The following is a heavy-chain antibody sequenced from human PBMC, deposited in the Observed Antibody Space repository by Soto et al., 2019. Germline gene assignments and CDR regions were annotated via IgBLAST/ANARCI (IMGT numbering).Heavy chain of an antibody. CDR3: ARGLKRHCSSTSCSSGARNQYFQH. D-gene: IGHD2-2*01. Sequence: SETLSLTCAVYGGSFSGYYWSWIRQPPGKGLEWIGEINHSGSTNYNPSLKSRVTISVDTSKNQFSLKLSSVTAADTAVYYCARGLKRHCSSTSCSSGARNQYFQHWGQGTLVTVSS. V-gene: IGHV4-34*01. CDR2: INHSGST. J-gene: IGHJ1*01. CDR1: GGSFSGYY.